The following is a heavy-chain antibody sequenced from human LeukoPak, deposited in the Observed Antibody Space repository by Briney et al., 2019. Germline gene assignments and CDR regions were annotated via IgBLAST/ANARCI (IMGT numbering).Heavy chain of an antibody. CDR2: IYHSGHT. D-gene: IGHD1-26*01. V-gene: IGHV4-38-2*02. Sequence: SETLSLTCTVSAYSISSDYYWGWIRQPPGKGLEWIGSIYHSGHTYHNPSLKSPVTISIDTSKNHFSLQLSSVTAADTPVYYGAGVGIDTWSFADFDYWGQGTLVTVSS. J-gene: IGHJ4*02. CDR3: AGVGIDTWSFADFDY. CDR1: AYSISSDYY.